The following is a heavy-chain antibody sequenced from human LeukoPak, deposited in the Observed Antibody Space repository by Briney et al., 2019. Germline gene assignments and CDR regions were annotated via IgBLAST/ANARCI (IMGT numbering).Heavy chain of an antibody. CDR1: GGSFGSYY. CDR2: INHSGST. J-gene: IGHJ4*02. D-gene: IGHD6-25*01. V-gene: IGHV4-34*01. CDR3: ARERGSSNRKQRGQERDLRY. Sequence: SETLSLTCAVYGGSFGSYYWNWIRQPPWKELDGIGEINHSGSTNYNPSLKSRVSISVDTSKNQFSLKLSSVTAADTAVYYCARERGSSNRKQRGQERDLRYWGQGTLVTVSS.